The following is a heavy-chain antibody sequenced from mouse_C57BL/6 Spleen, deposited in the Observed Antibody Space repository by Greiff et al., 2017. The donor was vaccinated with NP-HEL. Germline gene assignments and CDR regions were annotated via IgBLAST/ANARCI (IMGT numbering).Heavy chain of an antibody. J-gene: IGHJ4*01. D-gene: IGHD2-4*01. Sequence: VKLMESGPELVKPGGEVKREGKEAGGAFRSALLEGGRQRPGKGLEWIGRIYPGDGDTNYNGKFKGKATLTADKSSSTAYMQLSSLTSEDSAVYFCARWGYDYDDYAMDYWGQGTSVTVSS. V-gene: IGHV1-82*01. CDR3: ARWGYDYDDYAMDY. CDR2: IYPGDGDT. CDR1: GGAFRSAL.